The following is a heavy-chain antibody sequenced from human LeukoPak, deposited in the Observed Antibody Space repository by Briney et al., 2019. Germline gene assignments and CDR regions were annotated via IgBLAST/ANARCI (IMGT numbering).Heavy chain of an antibody. CDR1: GYTFTGYY. Sequence: ASVKVSCKASGYTFTGYYMHWVRQAPGQGLEWMGWINPNSGGTNYAQKLQGRVTMTTDTSTSTAYMELRSLRSDDTAVYYCARGTPYCSGGSCSLGFMDVWGKGTTVTISS. J-gene: IGHJ6*03. CDR3: ARGTPYCSGGSCSLGFMDV. V-gene: IGHV1-2*02. D-gene: IGHD2-15*01. CDR2: INPNSGGT.